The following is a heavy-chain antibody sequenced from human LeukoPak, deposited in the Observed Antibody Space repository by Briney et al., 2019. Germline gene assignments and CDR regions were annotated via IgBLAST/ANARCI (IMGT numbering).Heavy chain of an antibody. CDR1: GFTFSSYA. CDR2: ISGSGGST. V-gene: IGHV3-23*01. Sequence: GGSLRLSXAASGFTFSSYAMSWVRQAPGKGLEWVSAISGSGGSTHYADSVKGRFTISRDNSKNTLYLQMNSLRAEDTAVYYCAKDLGLRFLRNWFDPWGQGTLVTVSS. J-gene: IGHJ5*02. CDR3: AKDLGLRFLRNWFDP. D-gene: IGHD3-3*01.